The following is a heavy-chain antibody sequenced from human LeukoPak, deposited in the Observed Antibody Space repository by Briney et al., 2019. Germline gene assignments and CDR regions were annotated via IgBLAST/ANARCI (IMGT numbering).Heavy chain of an antibody. CDR1: GGSISSSSY. CDR2: IFYSGST. Sequence: SETLSLTCTVSGGSISSSSYWGWIRQPPGKGLEWIGSIFYSGSTYYNPSLKSRVTISVDTSKNQFSLKLSSVTAADTAVYYCARRQWLVRLNWFDPWGQGTLVTVSS. D-gene: IGHD6-19*01. V-gene: IGHV4-39*01. J-gene: IGHJ5*02. CDR3: ARRQWLVRLNWFDP.